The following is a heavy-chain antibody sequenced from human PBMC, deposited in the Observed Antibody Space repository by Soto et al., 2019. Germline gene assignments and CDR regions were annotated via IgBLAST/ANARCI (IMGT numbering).Heavy chain of an antibody. D-gene: IGHD1-26*01. V-gene: IGHV4-39*01. CDR1: GGSISSSSYY. Sequence: QLQLQESGPGLVKHSETLSLTCTVSGGSISSSSYYWGWIRQPPGKGLEWIGTIYHSGSTYYKPSLKSRVTISVDTSKNQFSLKLNSVTAADTAIYYCAREMGGSIDYWGQGTLVTVSS. CDR2: IYHSGST. J-gene: IGHJ4*02. CDR3: AREMGGSIDY.